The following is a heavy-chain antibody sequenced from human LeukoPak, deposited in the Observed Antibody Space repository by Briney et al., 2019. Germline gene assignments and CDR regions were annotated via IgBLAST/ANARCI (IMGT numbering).Heavy chain of an antibody. CDR2: IKSKTDGGTT. V-gene: IGHV3-15*01. CDR1: GFTVSSNY. D-gene: IGHD3-9*01. CDR3: TTLGLTGYYAFDY. J-gene: IGHJ4*02. Sequence: PGGSLRLSCAASGFTVSSNYMSWVRQAPGKGLEWVGRIKSKTDGGTTDYAAPVKGRFTISRDDSKNTLYLQMNSLKTEDTAVYYCTTLGLTGYYAFDYWGQGSLVTVSS.